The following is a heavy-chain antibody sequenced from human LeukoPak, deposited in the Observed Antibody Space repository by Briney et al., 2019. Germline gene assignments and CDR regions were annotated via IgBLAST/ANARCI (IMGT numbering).Heavy chain of an antibody. V-gene: IGHV4-4*08. CDR1: GGSISSYY. Sequence: SETLSLTCTVSGGSISSYYWSWIRQPPGKGLEWIGYIYTSGSTNYNPSLKSRVTMSVDTSKNQFSLKLSSVTAADTAVYYCARDRGYCSGGSCSFFDYWGQGTLVTVSS. CDR2: IYTSGST. J-gene: IGHJ4*02. D-gene: IGHD2-15*01. CDR3: ARDRGYCSGGSCSFFDY.